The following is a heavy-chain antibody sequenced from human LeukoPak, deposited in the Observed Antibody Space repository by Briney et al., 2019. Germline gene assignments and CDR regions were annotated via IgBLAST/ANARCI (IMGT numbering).Heavy chain of an antibody. Sequence: ASVKVSCKASGYTFTGYYMHWVRQAPGQGLEWMGWINPNSGDTNYAQKFQGRVTMTRDTSISTAYMELSRLRSDDTAVYYCARPEYYYDSSGYYVVGWFDSWGLGTLVTVSS. D-gene: IGHD3-22*01. J-gene: IGHJ5*01. CDR2: INPNSGDT. CDR3: ARPEYYYDSSGYYVVGWFDS. CDR1: GYTFTGYY. V-gene: IGHV1-2*02.